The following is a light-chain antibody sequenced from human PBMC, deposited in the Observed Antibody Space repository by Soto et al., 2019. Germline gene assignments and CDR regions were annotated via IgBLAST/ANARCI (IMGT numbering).Light chain of an antibody. CDR2: WAS. CDR3: QQYYSKPLT. CDR1: QSVLYSSNNKNY. J-gene: IGKJ4*01. Sequence: DIVMTQSPDSLAVSLGERATINCKSSQSVLYSSNNKNYLAWYQQKPGQPPKLLIYWASARESGVPDRFSGSGSGTDFTLTTSSLQAEDVAVYYCQQYYSKPLTCGGGTKVEIK. V-gene: IGKV4-1*01.